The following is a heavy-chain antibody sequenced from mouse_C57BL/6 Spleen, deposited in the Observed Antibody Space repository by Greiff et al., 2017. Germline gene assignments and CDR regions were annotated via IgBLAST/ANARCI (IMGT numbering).Heavy chain of an antibody. J-gene: IGHJ2*01. Sequence: EVHLVESGGDLVKPGGSLKLSCAASGFTFSSYGMSWVRQTPDKRLEWVATISSGGSYTYYPDSVKGRFTISRDNAKNTLYLQMSSLKSEDTAMYYCARHYGNFYFDYWGQGTTLTVSS. CDR1: GFTFSSYG. CDR2: ISSGGSYT. CDR3: ARHYGNFYFDY. D-gene: IGHD2-1*01. V-gene: IGHV5-6*01.